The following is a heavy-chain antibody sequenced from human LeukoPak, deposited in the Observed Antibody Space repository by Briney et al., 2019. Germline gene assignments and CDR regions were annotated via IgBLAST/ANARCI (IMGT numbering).Heavy chain of an antibody. CDR3: ARGGRWEHFDY. CDR2: IYYSGTT. Sequence: SETLSLTCTVSGASVSSGSYYWTWIRQPPGKGLEWIGYIYYSGTTTYNPSLRSRVTISVDTSKNLFSLKLSSVTAADTAVYYCARGGRWEHFDYWGQGTLVTVSS. D-gene: IGHD1-1*01. V-gene: IGHV4-61*01. J-gene: IGHJ4*02. CDR1: GASVSSGSYY.